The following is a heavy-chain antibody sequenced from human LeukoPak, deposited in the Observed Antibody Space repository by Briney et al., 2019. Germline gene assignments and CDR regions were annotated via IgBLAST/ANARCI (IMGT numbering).Heavy chain of an antibody. CDR2: INHSGST. D-gene: IGHD3-10*01. J-gene: IGHJ4*02. CDR3: ARGRSYYGSGDTFDY. V-gene: IGHV4-34*01. CDR1: GGSFSGYY. Sequence: SETLSLTCAVYGGSFSGYYWSWIRQPPGKGLEWIGEINHSGSTNYNPSLKSRVTILVDTSKNQFSLKLSSVTAADTAVYYCARGRSYYGSGDTFDYWGQGTLVTVSS.